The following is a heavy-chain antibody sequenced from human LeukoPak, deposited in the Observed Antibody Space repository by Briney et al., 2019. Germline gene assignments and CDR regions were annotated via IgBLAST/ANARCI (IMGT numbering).Heavy chain of an antibody. CDR1: GGSISSYY. J-gene: IGHJ4*02. CDR2: ISDIGSI. D-gene: IGHD2/OR15-2a*01. CDR3: AGHHPRNTVDF. Sequence: SETLSLTCTVSGGSISSYYWSWIRQPPGKGLERIAYISDIGSINYNPSLKSRVTISLDTSKNQFSLKLSSVTAADTAVYYCAGHHPRNTVDFWGQGTLVTVSS. V-gene: IGHV4-59*08.